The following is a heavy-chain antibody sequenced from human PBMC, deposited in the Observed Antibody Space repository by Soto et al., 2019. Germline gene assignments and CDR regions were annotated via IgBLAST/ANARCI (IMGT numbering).Heavy chain of an antibody. CDR3: TRDPRLVDY. CDR1: GFNFRDSY. J-gene: IGHJ4*02. D-gene: IGHD1-1*01. Sequence: PGGSLRLSCTASGFNFRDSYMTWIRQAPGKGLEWVSYISGSSSDTNYADSVKGRFTISRDNTKNSLYLQMNSLRAEDTAVYYCTRDPRLVDYWGQGTLVTVSS. CDR2: ISGSSSDT. V-gene: IGHV3-11*06.